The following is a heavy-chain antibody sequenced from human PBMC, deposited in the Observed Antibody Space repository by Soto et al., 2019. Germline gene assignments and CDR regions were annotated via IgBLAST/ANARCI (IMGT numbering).Heavy chain of an antibody. V-gene: IGHV3-23*01. CDR1: GFTFSSYV. Sequence: GGSLRLSCTVSGFTFSSYVMSWVRQAPGKGLEWVSAISGSGGSAYYADSVKGRFTISRDNSKNTLYLQMNSLRAEDTAVNYCAKGKAIAGTDYWGQGTLVTVSS. D-gene: IGHD2-15*01. CDR2: ISGSGGSA. CDR3: AKGKAIAGTDY. J-gene: IGHJ4*02.